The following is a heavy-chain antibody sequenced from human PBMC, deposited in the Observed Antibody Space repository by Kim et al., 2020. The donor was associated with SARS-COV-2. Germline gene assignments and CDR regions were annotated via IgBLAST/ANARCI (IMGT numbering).Heavy chain of an antibody. Sequence: SETLSLTCTVSGGSISSYYWSWIWQPPGKGLEWIGYIYYSGSTNYNPSLKSRVTISVDTSKNQFSLKLSSVTAADTAVYYCASSLGRGTGIGTWGQGTMVTVSS. CDR3: ASSLGRGTGIGT. J-gene: IGHJ3*01. V-gene: IGHV4-59*01. D-gene: IGHD3-10*01. CDR2: IYYSGST. CDR1: GGSISSYY.